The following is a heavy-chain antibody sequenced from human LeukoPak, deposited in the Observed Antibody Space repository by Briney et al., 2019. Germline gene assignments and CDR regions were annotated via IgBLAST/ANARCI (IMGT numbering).Heavy chain of an antibody. CDR3: AREDNYGGGFGY. D-gene: IGHD4-17*01. Sequence: GGSLRLSCAASGLTYNSYWMSWVRQAPGKGLQWVAHINQDGSKSNYVDSVKGRFTVSRDNAKNSLYLQMNSLRAEDTAVYYCAREDNYGGGFGYWGQGTLVTVSS. J-gene: IGHJ4*02. CDR1: GLTYNSYW. V-gene: IGHV3-7*01. CDR2: INQDGSKS.